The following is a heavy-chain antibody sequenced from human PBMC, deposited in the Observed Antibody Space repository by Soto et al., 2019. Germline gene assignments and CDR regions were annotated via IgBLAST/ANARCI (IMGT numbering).Heavy chain of an antibody. CDR1: GFTISNNY. CDR3: AREGILGLFDAYDL. CDR2: IYSGDST. D-gene: IGHD3-3*01. V-gene: IGHV3-53*05. Sequence: GWSLRLSCAASGFTISNNYMNWVRQAPGKGLEWVSFIYSGDSTNYADSVKGRFTISRDNSKNTVYLQLNTLRPDDTAVYLCAREGILGLFDAYDLWGQGTMVTVSS. J-gene: IGHJ3*01.